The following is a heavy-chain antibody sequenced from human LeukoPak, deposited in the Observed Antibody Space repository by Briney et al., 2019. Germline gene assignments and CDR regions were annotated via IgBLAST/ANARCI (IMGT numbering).Heavy chain of an antibody. V-gene: IGHV3-30*02. CDR2: IRYDGSNK. CDR3: ARLATHGDY. J-gene: IGHJ4*02. D-gene: IGHD5-24*01. CDR1: GLTFSTSG. Sequence: GGSLRLSCTASGLTFSTSGFNWVRQAPGKGLEWVAFIRYDGSNKYYADSVKGRFTISRDNSKNTLYLQMNSLRAEDTAVYYCARLATHGDYWGQGTLVTVSS.